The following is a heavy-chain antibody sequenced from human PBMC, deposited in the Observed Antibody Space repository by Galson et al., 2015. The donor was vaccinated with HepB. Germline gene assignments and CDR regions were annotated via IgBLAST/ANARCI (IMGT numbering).Heavy chain of an antibody. CDR1: GYSFTSYW. V-gene: IGHV5-51*03. D-gene: IGHD3-3*01. CDR3: ATSPRGRFLEWLHFDY. J-gene: IGHJ4*02. Sequence: QSGAEVKKPGESLKISCKGSGYSFTSYWIGWVRQMPGKGLEWMGIIYPGDSDTRYSPSFQGQVTISADKSISTAYLQWSSLKASDTAMYYCATSPRGRFLEWLHFDYWGQGTLVTVSS. CDR2: IYPGDSDT.